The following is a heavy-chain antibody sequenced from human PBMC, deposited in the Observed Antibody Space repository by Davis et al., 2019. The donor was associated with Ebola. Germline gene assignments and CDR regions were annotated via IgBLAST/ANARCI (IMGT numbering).Heavy chain of an antibody. CDR2: IYWDDDK. Sequence: SGSTLVKPTQTLTLTSTFSGFSLSTSGVGVGWIRQPPGKALEWLALIYWDDDKRYSPSLKSRLTITKDTSKNQVVLTMTNMDPVDTATYYCAHRQGIAAPGGATWWFDPWGQGTLVTVSS. CDR1: GFSLSTSGVG. CDR3: AHRQGIAAPGGATWWFDP. D-gene: IGHD6-13*01. J-gene: IGHJ5*02. V-gene: IGHV2-5*02.